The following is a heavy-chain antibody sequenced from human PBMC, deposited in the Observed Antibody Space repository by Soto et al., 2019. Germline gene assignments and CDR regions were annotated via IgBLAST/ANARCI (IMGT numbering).Heavy chain of an antibody. D-gene: IGHD2-21*02. J-gene: IGHJ4*02. CDR1: GASIRSDCYS. Sequence: SETLSLTCAVSGASIRSDCYSRSWIRKPPGKGLEWIGYIYHSGSTYYNPSLKSRVTISVDRSKNQFSLKLSSVTAADTAVYYYARGSPVETHYWGQGTLVTVSS. CDR2: IYHSGST. V-gene: IGHV4-30-2*01. CDR3: ARGSPVETHY.